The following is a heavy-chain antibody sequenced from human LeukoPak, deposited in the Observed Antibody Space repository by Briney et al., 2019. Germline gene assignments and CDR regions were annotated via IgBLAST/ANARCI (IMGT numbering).Heavy chain of an antibody. J-gene: IGHJ6*04. CDR1: GFTFSSYW. Sequence: GGSLRLSCAASGFTFSSYWMHWVRQAPGKGLVWVSRINSDGSSTSYADSVKGRFTISRDNAKNTLYLQMNSLRAEDTAVYYCARDGLLWFGDYGMDVWGKGTTVTVSS. CDR3: ARDGLLWFGDYGMDV. V-gene: IGHV3-74*01. CDR2: INSDGSST. D-gene: IGHD3-10*01.